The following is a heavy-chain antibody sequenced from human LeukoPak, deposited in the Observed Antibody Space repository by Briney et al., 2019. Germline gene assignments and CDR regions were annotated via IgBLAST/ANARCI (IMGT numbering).Heavy chain of an antibody. Sequence: GASVKVSCKASGYTFTSYDINWVRQATGQGLEWMGWMNPNSGNTGYAQKFQGRVTITRNTSISTAYMELSSLRSEDTAVYYCARGRASWGVVPAAMLFWGQGTLVTVSS. V-gene: IGHV1-8*03. CDR3: ARGRASWGVVPAAMLF. J-gene: IGHJ1*01. CDR2: MNPNSGNT. CDR1: GYTFTSYD. D-gene: IGHD2-2*01.